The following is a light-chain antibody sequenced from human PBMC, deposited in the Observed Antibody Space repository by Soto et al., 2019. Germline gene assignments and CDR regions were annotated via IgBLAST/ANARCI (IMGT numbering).Light chain of an antibody. V-gene: IGKV4-1*01. CDR3: QTYYRVPLT. CDR1: QSVLSSSDNRNY. Sequence: DVVMTQSPDSLALSLGERATMNCKSSQSVLSSSDNRNYLAWFQQKVGQPPKLLIRWASTRESGVPDRFSASGSATDFTLTINSLKAEDVAVYYCQTYYRVPLTFGGGTKVELK. J-gene: IGKJ4*01. CDR2: WAS.